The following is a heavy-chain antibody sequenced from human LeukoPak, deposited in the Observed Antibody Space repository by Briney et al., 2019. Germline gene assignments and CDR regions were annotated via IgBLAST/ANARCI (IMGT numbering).Heavy chain of an antibody. J-gene: IGHJ4*02. D-gene: IGHD2-2*02. CDR1: GFTVSNKY. V-gene: IGHV3-66*02. CDR2: IYSGGST. Sequence: GGSLRLSCAASGFTVSNKYMSWVRQAPGKGLEWVSIIYSGGSTNHADSVKGRFTISRDSSKNTLYLQMNSLRAEDTAVYYCARGYCSSTSCYTFDYWGQGTLVTVSS. CDR3: ARGYCSSTSCYTFDY.